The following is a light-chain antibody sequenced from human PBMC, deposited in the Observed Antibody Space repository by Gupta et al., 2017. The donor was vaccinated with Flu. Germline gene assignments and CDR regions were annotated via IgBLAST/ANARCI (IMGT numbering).Light chain of an antibody. CDR3: QVSDSSSDVWV. CDR2: DDR. Sequence: KTTRTTGGGTNIGGKNVIWSQPTPVQPPVLLFYDDRNRPSAIPERFSGSNSGTTATLTISRVEAGDEADYYCQVSDSSSDVWVFGGGTKLTVL. V-gene: IGLV3-21*01. CDR1: NIGGKN. J-gene: IGLJ3*02.